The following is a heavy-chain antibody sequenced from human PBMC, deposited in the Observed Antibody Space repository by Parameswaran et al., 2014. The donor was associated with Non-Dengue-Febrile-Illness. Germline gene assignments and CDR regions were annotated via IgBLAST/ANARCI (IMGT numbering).Heavy chain of an antibody. Sequence: VRQAPGKGLEWVSSISSSGTYKYYADSMKGRFTISRDNAKKSLYLQMNSLRAEDTAVYYCARILLELPYDAFDIWGQGTMVTVSS. CDR3: ARILLELPYDAFDI. CDR2: ISSSGTYK. D-gene: IGHD1-7*01. J-gene: IGHJ3*02. V-gene: IGHV3-21*01.